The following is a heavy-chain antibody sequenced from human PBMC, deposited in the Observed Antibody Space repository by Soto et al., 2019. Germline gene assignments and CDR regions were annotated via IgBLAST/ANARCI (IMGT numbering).Heavy chain of an antibody. V-gene: IGHV6-1*01. CDR3: AGTTSHQWYYMDV. Sequence: SQTLSLTCAISGGSVSSNNAAWNWIRQSPSRGLEWLGRTYYRSRWYNDYAVSVRSRITVNPDTSKNQFSLQLTSVTPEDTAVYYCAGTTSHQWYYMDVWGKGTTVTVSS. D-gene: IGHD1-7*01. CDR2: TYYRSRWYN. CDR1: GGSVSSNNAA. J-gene: IGHJ6*03.